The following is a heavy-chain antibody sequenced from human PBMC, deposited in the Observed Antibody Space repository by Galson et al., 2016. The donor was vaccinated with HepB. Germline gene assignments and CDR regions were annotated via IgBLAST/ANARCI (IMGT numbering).Heavy chain of an antibody. V-gene: IGHV3-21*01. CDR2: ISSDGVYT. J-gene: IGHJ4*02. CDR3: ARDYFCVGASCRGERGRFDY. CDR1: AFTFTNYG. Sequence: SLRLSCAASAFTFTNYGMVWVRQAPGQGLEWVSSISSDGVYTYYADSLKGRFSISRDNAKNSLFLQMSSLRAEDTAMYYCARDYFCVGASCRGERGRFDYWGQGALVTVSS. D-gene: IGHD2-21*01.